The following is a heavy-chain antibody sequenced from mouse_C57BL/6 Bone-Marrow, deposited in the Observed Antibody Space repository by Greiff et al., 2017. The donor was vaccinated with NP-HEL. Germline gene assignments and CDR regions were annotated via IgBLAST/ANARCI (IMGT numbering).Heavy chain of an antibody. D-gene: IGHD1-1*01. CDR3: ALTTVVATNWDSYSMDY. V-gene: IGHV14-2*01. J-gene: IGHJ4*01. Sequence: VQLQQSGAELVKPGASVKLSCTASGFNIKDYYMHWVKQRTEQGLEWIGRIDPEDGETKYAPKFQGKATITADTSSKTAYLQLSSLTSEDTAVYYCALTTVVATNWDSYSMDYWGQGTSVTVSS. CDR2: IDPEDGET. CDR1: GFNIKDYY.